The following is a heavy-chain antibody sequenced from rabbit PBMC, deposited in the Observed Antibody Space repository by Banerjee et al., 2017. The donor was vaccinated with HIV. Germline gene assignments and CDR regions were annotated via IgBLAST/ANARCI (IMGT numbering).Heavy chain of an antibody. D-gene: IGHD4-1*01. CDR2: MYTGSSGST. V-gene: IGHV1S45*01. CDR1: GFSFSSSYW. J-gene: IGHJ4*01. Sequence: QEQLVESGGGLVQPEGSLTITCTASGFSFSSSYWMYWVRQAQGKGLEWIGCMYTGSSGSTYYASWAKGRFTISKPSSTTVTLQMASLTAADTATYFCARDLAGVIGWNFNLWGQGTLVTVS. CDR3: ARDLAGVIGWNFNL.